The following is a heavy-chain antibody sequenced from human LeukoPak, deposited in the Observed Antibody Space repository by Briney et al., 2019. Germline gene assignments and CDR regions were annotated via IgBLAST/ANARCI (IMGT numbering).Heavy chain of an antibody. CDR1: GFSFSDYY. CDR3: ATGIYYYYGMDV. D-gene: IGHD1-1*01. Sequence: PGGSLRLSCAASGFSFSDYYMSWIRQAPGKGLECVSYISSSSSYTNYADSVKGRFTISRDNAKNSLYLQMNSLRSEDTAVYYCATGIYYYYGMDVWGKGTTVTVSS. J-gene: IGHJ6*04. V-gene: IGHV3-11*06. CDR2: ISSSSSYT.